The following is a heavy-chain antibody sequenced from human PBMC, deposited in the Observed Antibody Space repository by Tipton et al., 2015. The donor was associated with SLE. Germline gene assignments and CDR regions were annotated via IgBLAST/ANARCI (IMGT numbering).Heavy chain of an antibody. CDR2: ISYSGRT. Sequence: TLSLTCSVSGGSIRDYPYRWAWIRQSPGKGLEWIGSISYSGRTYYNPSLKSRVTISHDTSKDQFSLKVTSVTAADTAVYFCARAFTYVYWSADSGTPSLAYFDYWGHGTLVTVSS. V-gene: IGHV4-39*07. CDR1: GGSIRDYPYR. D-gene: IGHD3-3*01. CDR3: ARAFTYVYWSADSGTPSLAYFDY. J-gene: IGHJ4*01.